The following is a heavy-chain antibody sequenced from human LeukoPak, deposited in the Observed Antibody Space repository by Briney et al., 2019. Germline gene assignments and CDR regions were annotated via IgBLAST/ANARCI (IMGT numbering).Heavy chain of an antibody. CDR2: ISYDGSNK. CDR1: GFTFSSYA. Sequence: PGGSLRLSCAASGFTFSSYAMHWVRQAPGKGLEWVAVISYDGSNKYYADSVKGRFTISRDNSKNTLYLQMNSLRAEDTAVHYCARDGYGDALHLDYWGQGTLVTVSS. CDR3: ARDGYGDALHLDY. D-gene: IGHD4-17*01. J-gene: IGHJ4*02. V-gene: IGHV3-30-3*01.